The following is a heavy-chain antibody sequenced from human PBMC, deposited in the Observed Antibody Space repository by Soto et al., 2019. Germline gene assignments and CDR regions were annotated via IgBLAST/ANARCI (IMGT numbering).Heavy chain of an antibody. CDR2: IYYTGST. V-gene: IGHV4-31*03. J-gene: IGHJ4*02. CDR3: ARAKGPLSD. CDR1: GGSITSGGYY. Sequence: QVQLQESGPGLMKPSQTLSLTCTVSGGSITSGGYYWSCIRQHPGKGLEWIGYIYYTGSTYYNSSLKSRVTISVDTSKNQFSLKLNSVIAADTAVYFCARAKGPLSDWGQGTLVTVSS.